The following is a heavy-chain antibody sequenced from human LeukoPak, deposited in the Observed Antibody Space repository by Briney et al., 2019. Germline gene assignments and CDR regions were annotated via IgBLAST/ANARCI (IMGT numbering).Heavy chain of an antibody. CDR2: ISGSAGST. Sequence: PGGSLRLSCAASGFTFDTYAMSWVRQAPGKGLEWVSSISGSAGSTYHADSVKGRFTISRDNSKNTLYLQMNSLRAEDTAVYYCAKDRRSGRGDFEDYFDYWGQGTLVTVSS. CDR1: GFTFDTYA. D-gene: IGHD6-19*01. J-gene: IGHJ4*02. CDR3: AKDRRSGRGDFEDYFDY. V-gene: IGHV3-23*01.